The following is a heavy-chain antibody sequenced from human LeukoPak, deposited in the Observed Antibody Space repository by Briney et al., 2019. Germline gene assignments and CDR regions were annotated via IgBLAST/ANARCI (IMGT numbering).Heavy chain of an antibody. CDR3: AKAKGVLVVAAPFDY. CDR1: GFPFSGYG. CDR2: AYGDGSSQ. J-gene: IGHJ4*02. V-gene: IGHV3-33*06. Sequence: PGGSLRLSCAASGFPFSGYGMHWVRQAPGKGLEWVAVAYGDGSSQYYADSVKGRFSISKDISKNTLSLQMNSLRAEDTAVYYCAKAKGVLVVAAPFDYWGQGTLVTVSS. D-gene: IGHD2-15*01.